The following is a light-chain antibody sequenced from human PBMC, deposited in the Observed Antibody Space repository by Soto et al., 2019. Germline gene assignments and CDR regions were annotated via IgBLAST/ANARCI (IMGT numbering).Light chain of an antibody. V-gene: IGLV2-8*01. CDR2: EVS. CDR1: SRDVGSYNY. Sequence: QSALTQPPSASGSPGQSVTISCTGTSRDVGSYNYVSWYQQHPGKAPKLMIYEVSMRPSGVPDRFSGSKSGNTASLTVSGLQAEDEADYYCSSYAGSNNLVFGGGTKLTVL. J-gene: IGLJ2*01. CDR3: SSYAGSNNLV.